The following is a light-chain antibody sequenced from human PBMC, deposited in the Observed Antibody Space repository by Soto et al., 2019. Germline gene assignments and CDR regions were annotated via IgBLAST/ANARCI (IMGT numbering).Light chain of an antibody. CDR1: NSDVGAYNY. Sequence: QSVLAQPASVSGSPGQSITISCTGTNSDVGAYNYVSWYQQYPGKAPKLLIYDVGARPSGISDRFSGSKSGNTASLTISGLQAEDEADYYCSSYTAFTTYVFGSGTKVTVL. V-gene: IGLV2-14*03. CDR3: SSYTAFTTYV. CDR2: DVG. J-gene: IGLJ1*01.